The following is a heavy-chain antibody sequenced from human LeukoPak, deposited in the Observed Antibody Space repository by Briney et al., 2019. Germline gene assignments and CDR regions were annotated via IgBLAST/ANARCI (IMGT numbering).Heavy chain of an antibody. CDR1: GDSISSSNW. Sequence: SETLSLTCAVSGDSISSSNWWSWVRQPPGKGLEWIGEIYHRGSTNYNPSLKSRVTISVDKSKNQFSLRLNSVTAADTAVYYCARGRGGHTSALQESEAYWGQGTLVTVSS. CDR2: IYHRGST. V-gene: IGHV4-4*02. CDR3: ARGRGGHTSALQESEAY. J-gene: IGHJ4*02. D-gene: IGHD2-2*01.